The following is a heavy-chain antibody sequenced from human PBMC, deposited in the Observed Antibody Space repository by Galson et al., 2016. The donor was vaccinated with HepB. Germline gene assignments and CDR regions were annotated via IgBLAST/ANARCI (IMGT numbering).Heavy chain of an antibody. Sequence: SETLSLTCTVSGGSISGYFWSWIRQPPGKGLEWIGYTYYSGSTNYNPSLKSRVTISLDTSKNQFYLRLNFVTAADTAVYYCARHWPLGMYYYNGLDVWGQGTTVTVSS. CDR1: GGSISGYF. CDR3: ARHWPLGMYYYNGLDV. V-gene: IGHV4-59*08. J-gene: IGHJ6*02. CDR2: TYYSGST. D-gene: IGHD7-27*01.